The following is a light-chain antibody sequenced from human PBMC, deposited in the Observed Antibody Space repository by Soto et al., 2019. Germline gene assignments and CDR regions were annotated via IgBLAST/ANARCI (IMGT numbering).Light chain of an antibody. J-gene: IGKJ1*01. CDR1: QSVSSA. Sequence: EIVLTQSPATLSLSPGERATLSCRASQSVSSALAWYQQKPGQAPRLLIYDASNRATGIPARFSGSGSGTDFTLPLSSLEPEDFAVYYCQQRSNWPPWTFGQGTKVDIK. CDR2: DAS. CDR3: QQRSNWPPWT. V-gene: IGKV3-11*01.